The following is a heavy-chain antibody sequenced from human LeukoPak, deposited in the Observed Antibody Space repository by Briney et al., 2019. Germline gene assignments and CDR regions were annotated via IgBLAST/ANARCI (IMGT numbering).Heavy chain of an antibody. CDR2: ISSSSSYI. D-gene: IGHD4/OR15-4a*01. J-gene: IGHJ3*02. CDR1: GFTFSTYS. V-gene: IGHV3-21*01. CDR3: ATPRVQSGYAFDI. Sequence: PGGSLRLSCAASGFTFSTYSMTWVRQAPGKGLEWVSSISSSSSYIYYADSVKGRFTISRDNAKNSLYLQMNSLRAEDTAVYYCATPRVQSGYAFDIWGQGTMVTVSS.